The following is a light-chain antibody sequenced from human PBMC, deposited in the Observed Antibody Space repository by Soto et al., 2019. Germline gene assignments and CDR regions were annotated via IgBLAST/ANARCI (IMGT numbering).Light chain of an antibody. Sequence: DIQLTQSPSFLSASAGDRITITCRASQGISSSLAWYQQTPGKAPKLLIYAASTLQSGVPPRFSGSGSGTEFSLTISSLQPEDFATDYCQQLNTYRLTFGQGTRLQIK. J-gene: IGKJ5*01. CDR1: QGISSS. CDR2: AAS. CDR3: QQLNTYRLT. V-gene: IGKV1-9*01.